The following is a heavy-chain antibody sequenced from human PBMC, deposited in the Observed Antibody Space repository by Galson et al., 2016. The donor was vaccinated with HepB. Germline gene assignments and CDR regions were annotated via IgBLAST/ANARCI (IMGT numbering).Heavy chain of an antibody. CDR2: INDDGTTT. CDR3: ARGIDSILLK. CDR1: GFTFASYW. V-gene: IGHV3-74*01. D-gene: IGHD2-15*01. J-gene: IGHJ4*02. Sequence: SLRLSCAASGFTFASYWMHWARQAPGKGLVWVSHINDDGTTTNYADSVKGRFTVSRDNARNTLFLQMSSLRAEDTAVYFCARGIDSILLKWGQGTLVTVSS.